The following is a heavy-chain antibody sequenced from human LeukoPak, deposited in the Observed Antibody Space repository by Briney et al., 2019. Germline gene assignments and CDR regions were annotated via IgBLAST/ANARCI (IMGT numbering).Heavy chain of an antibody. V-gene: IGHV3-30*18. CDR1: GFTFSSYG. CDR2: ISYDGSNK. Sequence: PGGSLRLSCAASGFTFSSYGMHWVRQAPGKGLEWVAVISYDGSNKYYADSVNGRFTISRDNSENTLYLQMNSLRAEDTAVYYCAKKNFGYCSGGSCYGDYGMDVWGQGTTVTVSS. J-gene: IGHJ6*02. CDR3: AKKNFGYCSGGSCYGDYGMDV. D-gene: IGHD2-15*01.